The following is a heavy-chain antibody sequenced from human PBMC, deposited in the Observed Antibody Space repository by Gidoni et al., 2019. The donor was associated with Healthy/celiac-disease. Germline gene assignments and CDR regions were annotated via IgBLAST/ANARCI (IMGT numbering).Heavy chain of an antibody. CDR3: ARDFEYYYDSSGYYSHYGMDV. CDR1: GGSFRGYY. J-gene: IGHJ6*02. D-gene: IGHD3-22*01. CDR2: INQSGST. Sequence: QVQLQQWGAGLLKPSETLSLTCAVYGGSFRGYYWSWIRQPPGKVLAWIGEINQSGSTNSNPSLKSRVTISVDTSKNQFSLKLSSVTAADTAVYDCARDFEYYYDSSGYYSHYGMDVWGQGTTVTVSS. V-gene: IGHV4-34*01.